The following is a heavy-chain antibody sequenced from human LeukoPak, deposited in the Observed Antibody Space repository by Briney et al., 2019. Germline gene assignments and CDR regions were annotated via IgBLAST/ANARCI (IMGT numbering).Heavy chain of an antibody. CDR2: ILYDGSNR. CDR1: GFTFSSYG. Sequence: PGGSLRLSCAASGFTFSSYGMHWVRQAPGKGLEWVAVILYDGSNRYYADSVKGRFTISRDNSKNTLYLQMNSLRAEDTAVYYCATGRQTTVAFGSAEYFQHWGQGTLVTVSS. J-gene: IGHJ1*01. CDR3: ATGRQTTVAFGSAEYFQH. D-gene: IGHD4-23*01. V-gene: IGHV3-30*03.